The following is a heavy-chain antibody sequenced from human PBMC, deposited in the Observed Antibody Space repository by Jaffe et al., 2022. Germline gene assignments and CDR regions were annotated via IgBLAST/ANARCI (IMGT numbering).Heavy chain of an antibody. CDR3: ARESGGGTMVRGVIINWFDP. CDR1: GGTFSSYA. V-gene: IGHV1-69*05. CDR2: IIPIFGTA. D-gene: IGHD3-10*01. J-gene: IGHJ5*02. Sequence: QVQLVQSGAEVKKPGSSVKVSCKASGGTFSSYAISWVRQAPGQGLEWMGGIIPIFGTANYAQKFQGRVTITTDESTSTAYMELSSLRSEDTAVYYCARESGGGTMVRGVIINWFDPWGQGTLVTVSS.